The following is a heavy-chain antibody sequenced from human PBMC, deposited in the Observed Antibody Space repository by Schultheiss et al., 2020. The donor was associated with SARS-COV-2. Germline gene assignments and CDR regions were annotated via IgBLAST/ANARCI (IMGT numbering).Heavy chain of an antibody. CDR2: ISYDGSNK. Sequence: GGSLRLSCAASGFTVSSNYMSWVRQAPGKGLEWVAVISYDGSNKYYADSVKGRFTISRDNSKNTLYLQMNSLRAEDTAVYYCARIPLGSNAGFEFDYWGQRTLVTVSS. J-gene: IGHJ4*02. CDR1: GFTVSSNY. CDR3: ARIPLGSNAGFEFDY. V-gene: IGHV3-30*03. D-gene: IGHD1-26*01.